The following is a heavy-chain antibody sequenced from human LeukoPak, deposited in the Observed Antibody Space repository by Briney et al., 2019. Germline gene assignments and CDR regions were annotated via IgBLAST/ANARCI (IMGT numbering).Heavy chain of an antibody. CDR1: GFTFSSYS. V-gene: IGHV3-48*04. CDR2: ISSSGSTI. D-gene: IGHD3-9*01. J-gene: IGHJ4*02. CDR3: ARTLPYFGCDYFDY. Sequence: GGSLRLSCAASGFTFSSYSMNWVRQAPGKGLEWVSYISSSGSTIYYADSVKGRFTISRDNAKNSLYLQMNSLRAEDTAVYYCARTLPYFGCDYFDYWGQGTLVTVSS.